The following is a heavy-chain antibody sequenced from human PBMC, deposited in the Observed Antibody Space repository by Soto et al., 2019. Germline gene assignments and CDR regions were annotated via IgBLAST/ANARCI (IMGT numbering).Heavy chain of an antibody. CDR3: ARLSVWYVFTY. D-gene: IGHD3-16*01. J-gene: IGHJ4*02. CDR2: IYYSGST. Sequence: NPSETLSLTCTVSGGSISSYYWSWIRQPPGKGLEWIGYIYYSGSTNYNPSLKSRVTISVDTSKNQFSLKLSSVTAADTAVYYCARLSVWYVFTYWGQGTLVTVSS. V-gene: IGHV4-59*08. CDR1: GGSISSYY.